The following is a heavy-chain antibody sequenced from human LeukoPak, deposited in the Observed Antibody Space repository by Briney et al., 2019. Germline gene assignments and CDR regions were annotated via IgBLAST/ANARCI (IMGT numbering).Heavy chain of an antibody. CDR3: ASYGDLQYFQH. Sequence: PSETLSLTSTVSAGSINSGSYYWRWIRQPPGKCLEWIGYIYYRGSTHNNPSINTRATISVNTSTNQFSLNLSSVTAADTAVYYCASYGDLQYFQHWGEGTLVTVSS. CDR2: IYYRGST. CDR1: AGSINSGSYY. J-gene: IGHJ1*01. V-gene: IGHV4-30-4*08. D-gene: IGHD4-17*01.